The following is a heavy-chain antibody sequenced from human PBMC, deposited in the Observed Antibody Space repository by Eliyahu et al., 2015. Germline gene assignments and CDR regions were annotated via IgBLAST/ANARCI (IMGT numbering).Heavy chain of an antibody. CDR3: ARCCSGTSCDTGGVFDP. CDR2: INHSGSA. Sequence: QVQLQQWGAGLLKPSETLSLTCAVYGGSFSGFYWSWIRQPPGKGLEWIGEINHSGSATYNPSLKSRVTLSVATSKNQFSLKLSSVTAADTGVYYCARCCSGTSCDTGGVFDPWGQGTQVTVSS. V-gene: IGHV4-34*01. D-gene: IGHD2-15*01. CDR1: GGSFSGFY. J-gene: IGHJ5*02.